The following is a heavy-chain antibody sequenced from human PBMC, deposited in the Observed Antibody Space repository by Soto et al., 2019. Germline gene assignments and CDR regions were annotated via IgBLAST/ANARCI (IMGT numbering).Heavy chain of an antibody. CDR2: IYHSGST. D-gene: IGHD6-6*01. J-gene: IGHJ4*02. V-gene: IGHV4-38-2*01. Sequence: LSLTCAVSGYSISSGYYWGWIRQPPGKGLEWIGSIYHSGSTYYNPSLKSRVTISVDTSKNQFSLKLSSVTAADTAVYYCARGIIAARQSFDYWGQVTLVTVSS. CDR3: ARGIIAARQSFDY. CDR1: GYSISSGYY.